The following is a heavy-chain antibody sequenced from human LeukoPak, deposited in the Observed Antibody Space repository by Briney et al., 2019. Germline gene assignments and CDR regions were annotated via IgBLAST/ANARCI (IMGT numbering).Heavy chain of an antibody. J-gene: IGHJ6*02. CDR1: GYTFTSYD. D-gene: IGHD3-10*01. V-gene: IGHV1-8*01. CDR3: ARVGVKYYYYYGMDV. CDR2: MNPNSGNT. Sequence: ASVKVSCKASGYTFTSYDINWVRQATGQGLEWMGWMNPNSGNTGYAQKFQGRVTMTRNTSIGTAYMELSSLRSEDTAVYYCARVGVKYYYYYGMDVWGQGTTVTVSS.